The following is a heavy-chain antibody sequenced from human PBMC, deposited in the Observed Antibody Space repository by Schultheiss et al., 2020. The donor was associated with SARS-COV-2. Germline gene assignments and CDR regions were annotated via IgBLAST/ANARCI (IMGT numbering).Heavy chain of an antibody. D-gene: IGHD3-10*01. Sequence: GSLRLSCAVYGGSFSGYYWSWIRQPPGKGLEWIGYINYSGSTYYNPSLKSRVTISVDTSKNQFSLKLSSVTAADTAVYYCARGGSGSYSSYYYYYYMDVWGKGTTVTVSS. CDR3: ARGGSGSYSSYYYYYYMDV. CDR2: INYSGST. CDR1: GGSFSGYY. V-gene: IGHV4-34*01. J-gene: IGHJ6*03.